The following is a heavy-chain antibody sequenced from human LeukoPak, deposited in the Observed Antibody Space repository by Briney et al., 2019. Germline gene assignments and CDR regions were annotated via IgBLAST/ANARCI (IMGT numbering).Heavy chain of an antibody. V-gene: IGHV1-18*01. D-gene: IGHD3-10*01. CDR1: GYTFTNYG. J-gene: IGHJ4*02. CDR2: ISAYNGNT. Sequence: ASVEVSCKASGYTFTNYGISWVRKAPGQGLEWMGWISAYNGNTNYAQKLQDRVTMTTDTSTSTAYMELRSLRSDDTAVYYCARDGRFGELFDYWGQGTLVTVSS. CDR3: ARDGRFGELFDY.